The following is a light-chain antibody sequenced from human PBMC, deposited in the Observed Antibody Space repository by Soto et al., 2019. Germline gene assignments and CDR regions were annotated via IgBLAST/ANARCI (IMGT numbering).Light chain of an antibody. CDR1: SSDVGGYEY. CDR3: ASIKRSSTSV. CDR2: DVT. V-gene: IGLV2-14*01. J-gene: IGLJ1*01. Sequence: QSALGQPASVSGSPGQSITISCTGTSSDVGGYEYVSWYQHQPDKAPKLIIYDVTNRPSGVSTRFSGSKSGNTASLTISGIQTEDEADYYCASIKRSSTSVFGTGTKVTVL.